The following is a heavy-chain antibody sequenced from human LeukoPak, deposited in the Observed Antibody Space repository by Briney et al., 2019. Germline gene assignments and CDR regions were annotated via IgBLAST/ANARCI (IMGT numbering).Heavy chain of an antibody. D-gene: IGHD3-22*01. Sequence: PGGSLRLSCAASGFTFSSYGMHWVRQAPGKGLEWVANIKQDGSEKYYVDSVKGRFTISRDNAKNSLYLQMNSLRAEDTAVYYCARDPRAADSSGYYAGGDYWGQGTLVTVPS. V-gene: IGHV3-7*03. CDR3: ARDPRAADSSGYYAGGDY. CDR1: GFTFSSYG. J-gene: IGHJ4*02. CDR2: IKQDGSEK.